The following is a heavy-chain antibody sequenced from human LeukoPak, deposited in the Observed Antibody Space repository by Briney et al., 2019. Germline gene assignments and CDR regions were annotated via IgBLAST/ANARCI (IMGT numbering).Heavy chain of an antibody. V-gene: IGHV3-23*01. CDR1: GFAFSSYA. Sequence: GGSLRLSCAASGFAFSSYAMSWVRQAPGKGLEWVSAISGSGGSTYYADSVKGRFTISRDNSKNTLYLQMNSLRAEDTAVYYCAKDRGGYDQNFDYWGQGTLVTVSS. D-gene: IGHD5-12*01. J-gene: IGHJ4*02. CDR2: ISGSGGST. CDR3: AKDRGGYDQNFDY.